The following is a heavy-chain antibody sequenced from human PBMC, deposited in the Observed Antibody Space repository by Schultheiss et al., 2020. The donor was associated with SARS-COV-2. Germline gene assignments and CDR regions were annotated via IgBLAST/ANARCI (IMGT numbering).Heavy chain of an antibody. J-gene: IGHJ4*02. Sequence: SETLSLTCTVSGGSISSGGYYWSWIRQHPGKGLEWIGYIYYSGSTYYNPSLKSRVTISVDTSKNQFSLKLSSVTAADTAVYYCARHDPISSSWPYWGQGTLVTVSS. CDR1: GGSISSGGYY. CDR3: ARHDPISSSWPY. D-gene: IGHD6-13*01. V-gene: IGHV4-31*03. CDR2: IYYSGST.